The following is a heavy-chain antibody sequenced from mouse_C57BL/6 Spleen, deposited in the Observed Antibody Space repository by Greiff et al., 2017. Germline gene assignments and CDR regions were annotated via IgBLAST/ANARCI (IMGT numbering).Heavy chain of an antibody. Sequence: QVQLQQSGPELVRPGSSVKLSCKASGYTFTSYWMDWVKQRPGQGLEWIGNIYPSDSETHYNQKFKDKATLTVDKSSSTAYMQLSSLTSEDSAVYYCARKGNYVYYAMDYWGQGTSVTVSS. CDR1: GYTFTSYW. J-gene: IGHJ4*01. V-gene: IGHV1-61*01. CDR2: IYPSDSET. CDR3: ARKGNYVYYAMDY. D-gene: IGHD2-1*01.